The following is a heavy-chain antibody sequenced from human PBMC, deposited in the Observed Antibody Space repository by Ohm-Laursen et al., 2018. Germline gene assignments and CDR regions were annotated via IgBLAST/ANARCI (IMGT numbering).Heavy chain of an antibody. CDR1: GNSINTYY. CDR3: AGNRLGSSFDN. D-gene: IGHD1-26*01. V-gene: IGHV4-59*08. CDR2: IHYSGNT. J-gene: IGHJ4*02. Sequence: SETLSLTYTVSGNSINTYYWSWIRQPPGKGLEYISWIHYSGNTNYNPSLRSRVTISVDTSKNQISLSLRSVTAADTAIYYCAGNRLGSSFDNWGPGTVVTVSS.